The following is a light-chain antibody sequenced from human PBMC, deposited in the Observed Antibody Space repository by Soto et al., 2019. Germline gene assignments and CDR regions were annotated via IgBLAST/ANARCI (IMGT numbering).Light chain of an antibody. CDR2: EVS. V-gene: IGLV2-14*01. CDR3: TSYTSSSTLDV. CDR1: SSDVGGYNY. Sequence: QSVLTQPASVSGSPGQSITISCTGTSSDVGGYNYVSWYQQHPGKAPKLMIYEVSNRPSGVSNRFSGSKSGHTASLTISGLQSDDEADYFCTSYTSSSTLDVFGTGTKVTVL. J-gene: IGLJ1*01.